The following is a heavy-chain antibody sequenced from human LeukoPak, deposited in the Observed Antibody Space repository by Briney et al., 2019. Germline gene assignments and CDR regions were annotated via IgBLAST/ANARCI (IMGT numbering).Heavy chain of an antibody. CDR2: ISGSGGST. J-gene: IGHJ3*01. CDR3: AKANYYDSSGYYPPDAFDV. Sequence: GGSLRLSCAASGFTFSSYAMSWVRQAPGKGLEWVSAISGSGGSTYYADSVKGRFTISRDNSKNTLYLQMNSLRAEDTAVYYCAKANYYDSSGYYPPDAFDVWGQGTMVTVSS. CDR1: GFTFSSYA. D-gene: IGHD3-22*01. V-gene: IGHV3-23*01.